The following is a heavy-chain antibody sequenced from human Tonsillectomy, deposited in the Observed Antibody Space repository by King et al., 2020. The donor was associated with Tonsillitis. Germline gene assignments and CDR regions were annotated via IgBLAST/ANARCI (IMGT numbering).Heavy chain of an antibody. J-gene: IGHJ5*02. D-gene: IGHD3-10*01. V-gene: IGHV1-18*01. CDR2: ISAYNGNT. Sequence: VQLVESGAEVKKPGASVKVSCKASGYTFTSYGIIWVRQAPGQGLEWMGWISAYNGNTHYAQKLQGRVTMTTDKSTSTAYMELRSLRSDDTAVYYCARVISYYGSGSYWGWFDPWGQGTLVTVSS. CDR1: GYTFTSYG. CDR3: ARVISYYGSGSYWGWFDP.